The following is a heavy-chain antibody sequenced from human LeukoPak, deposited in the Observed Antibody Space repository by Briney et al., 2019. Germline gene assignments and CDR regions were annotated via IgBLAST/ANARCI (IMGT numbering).Heavy chain of an antibody. D-gene: IGHD5-18*01. V-gene: IGHV4-59*01. CDR1: GGSISSYY. J-gene: IGHJ6*03. Sequence: PSETLSLTCTVSGGSISSYYWSWIRQPPGKGLEWIAYIYDSGSTKYNPSLQSRVTISIDTSKNQFSLKLSSVTAADTAVYFCARGDVDTAMSRYYYYMDVGQRDHGHRLL. CDR3: ARGDVDTAMSRYYYYMDV. CDR2: IYDSGST.